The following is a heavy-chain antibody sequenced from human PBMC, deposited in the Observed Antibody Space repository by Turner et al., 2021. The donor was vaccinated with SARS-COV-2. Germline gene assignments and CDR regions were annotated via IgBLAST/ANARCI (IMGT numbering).Heavy chain of an antibody. CDR1: GFIFSNYE. CDR3: TRDSGSPGFDY. D-gene: IGHD3-10*01. CDR2: ISSSETV. Sequence: EVYLGESGGGMVQPGGSLRLSCAASGFIFSNYEMNWVRQAPGKGLEWVAYISSSETVYYAESVKGRFTISRENVKNSVYLQMDSLRAEDTALYYCTRDSGSPGFDYWGRGTLVRVSS. V-gene: IGHV3-48*03. J-gene: IGHJ4*02.